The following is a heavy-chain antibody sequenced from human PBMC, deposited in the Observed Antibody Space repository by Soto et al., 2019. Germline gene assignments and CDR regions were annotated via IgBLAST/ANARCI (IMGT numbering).Heavy chain of an antibody. J-gene: IGHJ5*02. CDR2: IYHSGST. CDR1: GGSISSGGYS. D-gene: IGHD2-2*01. Sequence: QLQLQESGPGLVKPSQTLSLTCAVSGGSISSGGYSWSWIRQPPGKGLEWIGYIYHSGSTYYNPYIKSRFTISVDRYKTQFSMKLSSVTAAATAVYYCARVPDRWGQGTLVTVSS. CDR3: ARVPDR. V-gene: IGHV4-30-2*01.